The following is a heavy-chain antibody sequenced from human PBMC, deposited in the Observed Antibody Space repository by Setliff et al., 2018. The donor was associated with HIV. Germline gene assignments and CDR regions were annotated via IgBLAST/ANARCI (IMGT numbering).Heavy chain of an antibody. V-gene: IGHV4-38-2*01. CDR3: ARLTTTYYYDSSAYYHPV. CDR2: IHHTGAT. Sequence: SETLSLTCVVSGYSIGTGYHWAWIRQSPGKGLEWIANIHHTGATYYSPSLKSRATISVDTSKNQFSLKLSSVTAADTAVFYCARLTTTYYYDSSAYYHPVWGQGTLVTVSS. D-gene: IGHD3-22*01. CDR1: GYSIGTGYH. J-gene: IGHJ4*02.